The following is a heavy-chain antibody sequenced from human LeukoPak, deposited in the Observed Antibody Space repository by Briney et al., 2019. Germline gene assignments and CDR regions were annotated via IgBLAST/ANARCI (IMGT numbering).Heavy chain of an antibody. D-gene: IGHD3-22*01. CDR3: ARHDYYDSSGYYYSHAFDI. J-gene: IGHJ3*02. V-gene: IGHV4-34*01. Sequence: KPSETLSLTCAVYGGSFSGYYWSWIRQPPGKGLEWIGEINHSGSTNYNPSLKSRVTISVDTSKNQFSLKLSSVTAADTAVYYCARHDYYDSSGYYYSHAFDIWGQGTMVTVSS. CDR2: INHSGST. CDR1: GGSFSGYY.